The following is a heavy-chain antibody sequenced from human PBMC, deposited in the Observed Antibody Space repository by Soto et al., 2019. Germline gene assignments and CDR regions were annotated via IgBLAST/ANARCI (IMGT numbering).Heavy chain of an antibody. D-gene: IGHD2-2*03. Sequence: QVQLVQSAPEVKRPGDSVEVSCKTSGYTFTSYPYSWVRQAPGQGLEWLGWVNSYDGTTKVAQQFRDRITLTADKSAATLFSELRRLTSDDTAVYYWARESYGTTTWIDYWCQGTLGAFSS. CDR1: GYTFTSYP. V-gene: IGHV1-18*04. J-gene: IGHJ4*02. CDR3: ARESYGTTTWIDY. CDR2: VNSYDGTT.